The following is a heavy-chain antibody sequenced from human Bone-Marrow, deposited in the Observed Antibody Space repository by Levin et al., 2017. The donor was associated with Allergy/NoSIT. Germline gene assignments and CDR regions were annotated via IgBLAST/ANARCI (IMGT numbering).Heavy chain of an antibody. V-gene: IGHV3-30*03. CDR3: AISYGGNGDAFDI. CDR1: GFTFSNYG. D-gene: IGHD4-23*01. Sequence: PGESLKISCAASGFTFSNYGMHLVRQAPGKGLEWVAVISSDGGTEHYADSVKGRFTIFRDNSKDTLYLQMHSLRTEDTTVYYCAISYGGNGDAFDIWGQGTLVTVSS. J-gene: IGHJ3*02. CDR2: ISSDGGTE.